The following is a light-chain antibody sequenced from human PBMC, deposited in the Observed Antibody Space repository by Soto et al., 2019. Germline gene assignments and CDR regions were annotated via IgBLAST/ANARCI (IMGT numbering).Light chain of an antibody. V-gene: IGKV3-15*01. Sequence: EIVMTQSPATLSVSPGERATLSCRASQSVSSNLAWYQQKPGQAPRLLIYDASTRATGIPARFSGSGSGTEFTLTISSLQTEDFAVYYCQQYNNWPPITFGHGTKVDIK. CDR2: DAS. CDR1: QSVSSN. CDR3: QQYNNWPPIT. J-gene: IGKJ3*01.